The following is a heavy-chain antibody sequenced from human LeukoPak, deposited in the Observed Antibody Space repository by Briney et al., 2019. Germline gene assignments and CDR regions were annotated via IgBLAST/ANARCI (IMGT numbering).Heavy chain of an antibody. CDR1: GFTFSSYA. D-gene: IGHD1-26*01. CDR3: AKARSGSYPQPFDY. J-gene: IGHJ4*02. V-gene: IGHV3-23*01. Sequence: GGSLGLSCAASGFTFSSYAMSWVRQAPGKGLEWVSAISGSGGSTYYADSVKGRYTISRDNSKNTLYLQMNSLRAEDTAVYYCAKARSGSYPQPFDYWGQGTLVTVSS. CDR2: ISGSGGST.